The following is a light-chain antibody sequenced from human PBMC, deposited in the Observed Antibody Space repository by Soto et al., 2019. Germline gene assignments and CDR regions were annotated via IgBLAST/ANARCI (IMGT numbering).Light chain of an antibody. CDR1: NIDVGGYNY. Sequence: QSALTQPASVSGSPGQSITISCTGTNIDVGGYNYVSWYQQHPGKAPRLIISDVTNRPSGVSNRFSGSKSGNTASLTISELQAEDEADYYCNSYRSTSARYVFGTGTKLTV. CDR3: NSYRSTSARYV. V-gene: IGLV2-14*01. CDR2: DVT. J-gene: IGLJ1*01.